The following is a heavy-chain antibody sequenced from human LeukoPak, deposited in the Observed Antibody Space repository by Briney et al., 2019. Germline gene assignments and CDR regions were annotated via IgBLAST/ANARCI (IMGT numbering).Heavy chain of an antibody. V-gene: IGHV3-21*01. CDR3: ARGALGSGYLLG. D-gene: IGHD5-12*01. CDR2: ISSSSSYI. J-gene: IGHJ4*02. Sequence: GGSLRLSCAASGFTFSSYSMNWVRQAPGKGLEWVSSISSSSSYIYYADSLKGRFTISRDNAENSLYLQMNSLRAEDPAVYYCARGALGSGYLLGWGQGTLVTVSS. CDR1: GFTFSSYS.